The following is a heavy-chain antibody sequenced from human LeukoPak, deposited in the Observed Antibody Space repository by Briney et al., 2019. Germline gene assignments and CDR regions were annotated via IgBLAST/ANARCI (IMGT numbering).Heavy chain of an antibody. CDR2: ISAYNGNT. D-gene: IGHD6-13*01. J-gene: IGHJ3*02. CDR1: GYTFSNYG. CDR3: ARLGDAFDI. V-gene: IGHV1-18*01. Sequence: ASVKVSCKASGYTFSNYGISWVRQAPGQGLEWMGWISAYNGNTNYAQKFQGRVTMTTDTSTSTAYMELSRLRSDDTAVYYCARLGDAFDIWGQGTMVTVSS.